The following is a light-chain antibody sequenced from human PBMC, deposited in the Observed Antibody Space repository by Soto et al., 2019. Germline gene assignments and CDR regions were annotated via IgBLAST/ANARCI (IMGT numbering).Light chain of an antibody. Sequence: EIVLTQSPATLSLSPGERATLSCRASQSVSSYLAWYQQKPGQAPRLLIYDASNRATGIPARFSGSGSVTDVTLTINSLEREDLAVYYCQQRSNWPPTFGQGTKLEIK. J-gene: IGKJ2*01. V-gene: IGKV3-11*01. CDR3: QQRSNWPPT. CDR2: DAS. CDR1: QSVSSY.